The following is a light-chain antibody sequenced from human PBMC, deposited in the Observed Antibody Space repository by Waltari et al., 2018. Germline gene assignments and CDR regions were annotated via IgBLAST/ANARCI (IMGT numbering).Light chain of an antibody. V-gene: IGKV4-1*01. Sequence: VLTQFQDFLPVLLGGRVTSNSNSSQSFLYTSNDKNYLAWYQQKPGQPPKLLFYWASTRHSGVPDRFSGSGSATDFTLTISSLQAEDVAVYYCQQYYSRRTFGQGTRVEIK. CDR1: QSFLYTSNDKNY. J-gene: IGKJ1*01. CDR3: QQYYSRRT. CDR2: WAS.